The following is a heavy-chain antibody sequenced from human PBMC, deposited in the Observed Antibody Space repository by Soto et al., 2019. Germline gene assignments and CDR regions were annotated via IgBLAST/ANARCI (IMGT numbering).Heavy chain of an antibody. V-gene: IGHV4-59*01. Sequence: PSEALSLTCTVSGGSISRYYWSWIRQPPGKGLEWIGYIYYSGSTNYNPSLKSRVTISVDTSKNQFSLKLSSVTAADTAVYYCARDSGLSQRDYYYYGMDVWGQGTTVTVSS. CDR1: GGSISRYY. CDR2: IYYSGST. D-gene: IGHD6-25*01. J-gene: IGHJ6*02. CDR3: ARDSGLSQRDYYYYGMDV.